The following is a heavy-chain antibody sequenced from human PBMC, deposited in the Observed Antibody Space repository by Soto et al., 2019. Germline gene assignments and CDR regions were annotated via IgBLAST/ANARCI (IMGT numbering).Heavy chain of an antibody. V-gene: IGHV1-18*01. J-gene: IGHJ5*02. D-gene: IGHD3-9*01. CDR2: ISGYNGNT. CDR3: ARDTTHYDILTGYSAPDH. CDR1: GYTFTNYG. Sequence: QVQLAQSGAEVKKPGASVKVSCEAYGYTFTNYGLSWVRQAPGQGLEWMGWISGYNGNTNYAQKFQGRVTMTTDTSTSTAYMELRSLRADDTAVYYCARDTTHYDILTGYSAPDHWGQGTLVTVSS.